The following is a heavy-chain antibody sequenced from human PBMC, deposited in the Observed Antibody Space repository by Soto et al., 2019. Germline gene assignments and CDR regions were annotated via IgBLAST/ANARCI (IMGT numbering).Heavy chain of an antibody. CDR1: GGSISSCGYS. Sequence: QLQLQESGSGLVKPSQTLSLTCAVSGGSISSCGYSWSWIRQPPGKGLEWIGYIYHSGSTYYNQALKSRVTISVDRSKNQFSLKLSSVTAADKAGYNCARVTDRWGQGTLVTVSS. CDR3: ARVTDR. CDR2: IYHSGST. V-gene: IGHV4-30-2*01. J-gene: IGHJ5*02.